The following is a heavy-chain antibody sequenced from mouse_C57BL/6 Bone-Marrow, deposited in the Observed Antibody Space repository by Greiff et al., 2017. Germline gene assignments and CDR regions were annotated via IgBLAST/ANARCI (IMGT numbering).Heavy chain of an antibody. CDR3: ARYDYGSSDVDY. V-gene: IGHV3-8*01. CDR2: ISYSGST. CDR1: GYSITSDY. D-gene: IGHD1-1*01. Sequence: EVQLQESGPGLVKPSPTLSLSCSVTGYSITSDYWNWIRKFPGNKLEYMGYISYSGSTYYNPSLNNRISITRDTSNNQYYQQLNSVPTEDTATYYCARYDYGSSDVDYGGQGTTLTVSS. J-gene: IGHJ2*01.